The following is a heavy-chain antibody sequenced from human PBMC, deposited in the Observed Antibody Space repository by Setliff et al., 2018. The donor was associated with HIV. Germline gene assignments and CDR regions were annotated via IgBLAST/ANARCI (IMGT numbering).Heavy chain of an antibody. J-gene: IGHJ3*02. CDR3: AKSRGYSGYLTDAFDI. V-gene: IGHV3-21*01. CDR1: GFAFSPYS. CDR2: ISSSSKYI. D-gene: IGHD5-12*01. Sequence: GGSLRLSCAASGFAFSPYSMNWVRQAPGKGLEWVASISSSSKYIYEADSVKGRFTISRDNAKNSLYLQMDSLRAEDTAVYYCAKSRGYSGYLTDAFDIWGQGTMVTVSS.